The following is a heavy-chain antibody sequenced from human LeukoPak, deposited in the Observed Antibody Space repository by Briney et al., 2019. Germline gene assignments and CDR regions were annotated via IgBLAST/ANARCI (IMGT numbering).Heavy chain of an antibody. CDR1: GFTFSCYS. V-gene: IGHV3-21*01. J-gene: IGHJ4*02. Sequence: GGSLRLSCAASGFTFSCYSMNWVRQAPGKGLEWVSSISSSSSYIYYADSVKGRFTISRDNAKNSLYLQMNSLRAEDTAVYYCARDRIAVAGTRRALFDYWGQGTLVTVSS. D-gene: IGHD6-19*01. CDR2: ISSSSSYI. CDR3: ARDRIAVAGTRRALFDY.